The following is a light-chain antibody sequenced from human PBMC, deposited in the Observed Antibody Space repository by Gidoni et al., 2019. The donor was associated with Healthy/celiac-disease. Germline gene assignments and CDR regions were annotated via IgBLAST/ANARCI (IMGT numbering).Light chain of an antibody. CDR1: KLGDKY. J-gene: IGLJ2*01. V-gene: IGLV3-1*01. CDR3: QAWDSSNVV. CDR2: QDS. Sequence: SYELTQPPSVSVSPGQTASITCSGAKLGDKYACWYQQKPGTSPVLVIYQDSKRPSGIPERFSGSNSGNTATLTISGTQAMDEADYDCQAWDSSNVVFGGGTKLTVL.